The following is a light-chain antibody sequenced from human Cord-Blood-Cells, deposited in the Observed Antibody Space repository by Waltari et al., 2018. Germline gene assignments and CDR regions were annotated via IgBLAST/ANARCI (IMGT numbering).Light chain of an antibody. Sequence: QSVLTQPPSVSGAPGQRVTISCTVSSPNIGAGSDVTWYQQLPGTAPKLLIYGNSNRPSGVPDRFSGSKSGTSASLAITGLQAEDEADYYCQSYDSSLSGYVFGTGTKVTVL. CDR2: GNS. J-gene: IGLJ1*01. CDR1: SPNIGAGSD. V-gene: IGLV1-40*01. CDR3: QSYDSSLSGYV.